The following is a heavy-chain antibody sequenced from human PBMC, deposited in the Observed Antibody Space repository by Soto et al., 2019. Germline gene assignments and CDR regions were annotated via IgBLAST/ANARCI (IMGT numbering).Heavy chain of an antibody. J-gene: IGHJ6*02. Sequence: PGGSLRLSCAASGFTFSSYGMHWVRQAPGKGLEWVAVISYDGSNKYYADSVKGRFTISRDNSKNTLYLQMNSLRAEDTAVYYCAKDLVSEAALIYYYYGMDVWGQGTTVTVSS. CDR1: GFTFSSYG. V-gene: IGHV3-30*18. D-gene: IGHD3-9*01. CDR2: ISYDGSNK. CDR3: AKDLVSEAALIYYYYGMDV.